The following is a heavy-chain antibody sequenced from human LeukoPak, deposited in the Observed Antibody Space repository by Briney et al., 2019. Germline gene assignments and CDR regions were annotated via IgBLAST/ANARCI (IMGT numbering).Heavy chain of an antibody. V-gene: IGHV3-21*01. CDR2: ISSSSSYI. Sequence: GGSLRLSCAASGFTFSSYAMSWVRQAPGKGLEWVSSISSSSSYIYYADSVKGRFTISRDNAKNSLYLQMNSLRAEDTAVYYCARVSPQDTAMAHGAFDIWGQGTMVTVSS. CDR1: GFTFSSYA. CDR3: ARVSPQDTAMAHGAFDI. D-gene: IGHD5-18*01. J-gene: IGHJ3*02.